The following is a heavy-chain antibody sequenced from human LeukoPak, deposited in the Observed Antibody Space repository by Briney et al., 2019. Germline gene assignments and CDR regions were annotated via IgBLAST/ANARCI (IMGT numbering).Heavy chain of an antibody. CDR3: AKDGEQWLVQEVGYFDY. CDR2: IRYDGSNK. Sequence: PGGSLRLSCAASGFTFSSYGMHWVRQAPGKVLEWVAFIRYDGSNKYYADSVKGRFTISRDNSKNTLYLQMNSLRAEDTAVYYCAKDGEQWLVQEVGYFDYWGQGTLVTVSS. CDR1: GFTFSSYG. J-gene: IGHJ4*02. V-gene: IGHV3-30*02. D-gene: IGHD6-19*01.